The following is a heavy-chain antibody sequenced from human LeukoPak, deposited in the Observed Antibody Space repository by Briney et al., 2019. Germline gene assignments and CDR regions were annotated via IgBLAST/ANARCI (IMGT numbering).Heavy chain of an antibody. CDR2: ISGTGCTT. D-gene: IGHD1-20*01. V-gene: IGHV3-23*01. J-gene: IGHJ4*02. CDR1: GFTLSSYA. Sequence: GGSLRLSCAASGFTLSSYAMHWVRQAPGKGLEWVAYISGTGCTTYYADSVKGRFTISSDSSKNTLFLQMNSLRAEDTAIYYCAKDGYNWIAFDDWGQATLVTVSS. CDR3: AKDGYNWIAFDD.